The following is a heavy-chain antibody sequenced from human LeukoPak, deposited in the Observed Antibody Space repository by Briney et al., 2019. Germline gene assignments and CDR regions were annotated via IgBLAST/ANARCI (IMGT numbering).Heavy chain of an antibody. CDR1: GGTFSSYA. D-gene: IGHD5-24*01. V-gene: IGHV1-69*04. CDR2: VIPTLGIA. Sequence: SVKVSCKASGGTFSSYAISWVRQAPGQGLEWMGRVIPTLGIANYAQKFQGRVTITADKSTSTAYMELSSLRSEDTAVYYCARQKEMAKSHKNFDYWGQGTLVTVSS. CDR3: ARQKEMAKSHKNFDY. J-gene: IGHJ4*02.